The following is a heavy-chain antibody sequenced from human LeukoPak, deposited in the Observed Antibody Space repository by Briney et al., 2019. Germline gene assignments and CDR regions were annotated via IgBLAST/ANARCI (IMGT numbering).Heavy chain of an antibody. J-gene: IGHJ6*03. CDR3: ARLGSVGYYNYQYMDI. CDR2: INHIGNT. Sequence: SETLSLTCAVYGGSFSGYYWSWIRQPPGKGLEWIGEINHIGNTNYDPSLRSRVTISVDTSKNQFSLSLTSATAADTAVYFCARLGSVGYYNYQYMDIWGNGTMVTVSS. V-gene: IGHV4-34*01. D-gene: IGHD3-10*01. CDR1: GGSFSGYY.